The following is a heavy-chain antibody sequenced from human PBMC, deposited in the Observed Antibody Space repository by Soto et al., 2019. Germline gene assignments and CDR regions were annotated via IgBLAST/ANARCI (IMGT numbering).Heavy chain of an antibody. CDR1: GGTFKTYT. CDR3: ATWRTYSGSYCFDY. J-gene: IGHJ4*02. V-gene: IGHV1-69*06. Sequence: QVQLVQSGAELKKPGSSVNVSCAASGGTFKTYTINWVRQVPGQVLEWIGQIIPMYDSANYAQRFQGRVTMSADNSTNIAYMELSGLRSEDTARYYCATWRTYSGSYCFDYWGQGTLVSVSS. D-gene: IGHD1-26*01. CDR2: IIPMYDSA.